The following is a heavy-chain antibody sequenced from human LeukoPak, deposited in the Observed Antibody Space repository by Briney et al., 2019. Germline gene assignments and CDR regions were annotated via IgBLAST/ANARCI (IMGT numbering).Heavy chain of an antibody. D-gene: IGHD2-21*02. J-gene: IGHJ4*02. CDR2: INHMGST. CDR1: GGSFSTYY. CDR3: ARGQAGPRTAL. Sequence: PSETLSLTCAVYGGSFSTYYLTWIRQPPGKGLEWIGEINHMGSTSSNPSLGSRATISIDASKKYFSLKLTSVTAADTGLYYCARGQAGPRTALWGQGTLVTVSS. V-gene: IGHV4-34*01.